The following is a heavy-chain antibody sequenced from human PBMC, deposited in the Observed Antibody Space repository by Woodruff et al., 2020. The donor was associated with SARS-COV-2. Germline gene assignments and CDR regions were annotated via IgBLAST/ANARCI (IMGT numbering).Heavy chain of an antibody. D-gene: IGHD4-17*01. V-gene: IGHV3-23*01. Sequence: GKGLEWVSGIRGSGVTTYYADSVKGRFTISRDNSKNILYLQMDSLTAADTALYYCAKGQGIDYGDQLDQWGQGTLVTVS. J-gene: IGHJ4*02. CDR2: IRGSGVTT. CDR3: AKGQGIDYGDQLDQ.